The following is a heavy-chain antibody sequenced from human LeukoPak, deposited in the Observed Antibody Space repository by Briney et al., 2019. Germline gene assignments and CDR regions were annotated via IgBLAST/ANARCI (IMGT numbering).Heavy chain of an antibody. CDR2: INHAGIT. D-gene: IGHD2-21*01. Sequence: SETLSLTCAGYGGSFSGYYWTWIRQPPGKGLEWIGEINHAGITHSNPPLKSRDSISVDTSKNQFSLKMSSAPAAGTAVYYCARDPRTCGGECYTLDYWGQGTLVTVSS. J-gene: IGHJ4*02. V-gene: IGHV4-34*01. CDR1: GGSFSGYY. CDR3: ARDPRTCGGECYTLDY.